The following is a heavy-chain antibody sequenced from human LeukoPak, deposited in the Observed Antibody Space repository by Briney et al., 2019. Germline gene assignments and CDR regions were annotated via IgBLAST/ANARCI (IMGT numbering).Heavy chain of an antibody. D-gene: IGHD6-19*01. V-gene: IGHV1-18*01. CDR3: ARDITGSGWYRSNLNWFDP. J-gene: IGHJ5*02. CDR1: GYTFTSYG. CDR2: ISAYNGNT. Sequence: ASVKVSCKASGYTFTSYGISWVRQAPGRGLEWMGWISAYNGNTNYAQKLQGRVTMTTDTSTSTAYMELRSLRSDDTAVYYCARDITGSGWYRSNLNWFDPWGQGTLVTVSS.